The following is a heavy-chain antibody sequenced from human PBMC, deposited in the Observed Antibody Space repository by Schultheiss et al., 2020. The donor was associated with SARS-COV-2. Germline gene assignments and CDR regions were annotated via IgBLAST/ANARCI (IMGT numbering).Heavy chain of an antibody. Sequence: GSLRLSCTVSGGSISSSSYYWGWIRQPPGKGLEWIGSIYHSGSTYYNPSLKSRVTISVDTSKNQFSLKLSSVTAADTAVYYCARVSLQQLVRDYYYMDVWGKGTTVTVSS. CDR1: GGSISSSSYY. D-gene: IGHD6-13*01. V-gene: IGHV4-39*07. CDR2: IYHSGST. J-gene: IGHJ6*03. CDR3: ARVSLQQLVRDYYYMDV.